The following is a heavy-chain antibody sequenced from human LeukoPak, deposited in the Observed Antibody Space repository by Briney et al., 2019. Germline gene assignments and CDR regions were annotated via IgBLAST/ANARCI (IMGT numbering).Heavy chain of an antibody. J-gene: IGHJ4*02. D-gene: IGHD2-21*02. V-gene: IGHV5-51*01. CDR1: GYSFTSYW. CDR3: ARLEDCGGDCYSYFDY. CDR2: IYPGDSDT. Sequence: GESLKISCKGSGYSFTSYWIGWVRQMPGKGLEWMGIIYPGDSDTRYSPSFQGQVTISADKSIGTAYLQWSSLKASDTAMYYCARLEDCGGDCYSYFDYWGQGTLVTVSS.